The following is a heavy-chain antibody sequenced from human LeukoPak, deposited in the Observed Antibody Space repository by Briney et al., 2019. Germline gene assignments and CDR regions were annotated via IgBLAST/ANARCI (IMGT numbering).Heavy chain of an antibody. CDR2: ISGSGGST. D-gene: IGHD1-7*01. J-gene: IGHJ6*03. V-gene: IGHV3-23*01. CDR1: GFTFNNYA. CDR3: AKVTGTMVTWYYHYMDV. Sequence: GGSLRLSCAASGFTFNNYAMSWVRQAPGKGLEWVSAISGSGGSTYYADSVKGRFTISRDNSKNTLYLQMNSLRAEDTAVYYCAKVTGTMVTWYYHYMDVWGKGTTVTVSS.